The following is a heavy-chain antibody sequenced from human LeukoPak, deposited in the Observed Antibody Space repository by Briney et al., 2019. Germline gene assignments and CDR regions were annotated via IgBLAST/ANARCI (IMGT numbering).Heavy chain of an antibody. CDR2: LIPMLGTV. D-gene: IGHD1-26*01. CDR3: ARDQKVGATPYFGMDV. Sequence: SVQVSCKASGGTLSSYAINWVRQAPGQGLAWMGRLIPMLGTVNYAQKSQGRVTIIADKFTSTAYMELSSLRSEDTAMYYCARDQKVGATPYFGMDVWGQGTTVTVSS. V-gene: IGHV1-69*04. J-gene: IGHJ6*02. CDR1: GGTLSSYA.